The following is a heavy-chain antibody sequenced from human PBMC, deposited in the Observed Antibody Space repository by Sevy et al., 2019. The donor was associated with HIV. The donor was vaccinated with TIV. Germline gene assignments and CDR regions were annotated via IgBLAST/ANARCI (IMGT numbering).Heavy chain of an antibody. J-gene: IGHJ4*02. V-gene: IGHV3-23*01. Sequence: GGSLRLSCAASGFTFSSYAMSWVRQAPAKGLEWVSAISGSGGSTYYADSVKGRFTISRDNSKNTLYLQMNSLRAEDTAVYYCAKLFYYYDSSGPFDYWGQGTLVTVSS. CDR3: AKLFYYYDSSGPFDY. CDR1: GFTFSSYA. CDR2: ISGSGGST. D-gene: IGHD3-22*01.